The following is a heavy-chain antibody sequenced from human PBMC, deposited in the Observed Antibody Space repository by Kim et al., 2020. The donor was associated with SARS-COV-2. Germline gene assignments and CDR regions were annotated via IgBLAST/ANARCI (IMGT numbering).Heavy chain of an antibody. CDR3: ARGYCSGGSCPPGGY. V-gene: IGHV1-18*04. Sequence: ASVKVSCKTSGYTFTNYRISWVRQAPGQGLEWMGWISAYDGNTNYAQKVHGRVTMTTDTSTSTAYMELRSLRSDDTAVYYCARGYCSGGSCPPGGYWGQGTRVTVSS. CDR1: GYTFTNYR. D-gene: IGHD2-15*01. J-gene: IGHJ4*02. CDR2: ISAYDGNT.